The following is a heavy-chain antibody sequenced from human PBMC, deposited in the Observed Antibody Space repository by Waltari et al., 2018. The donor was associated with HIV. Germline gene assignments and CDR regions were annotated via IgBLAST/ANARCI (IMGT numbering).Heavy chain of an antibody. CDR3: ASPSSMTGHEQQLLHGY. CDR1: GLTFSSYA. Sequence: EVQLVESGGGLVQPGGSLRLSCAASGLTFSSYAMSWVRQAPGKGLEWVSAISGSGGSTYYADSVKGRFTISRDNSKNTLYLQMNSLRAEDTAVYYCASPSSMTGHEQQLLHGYWGQGTLVTVSS. D-gene: IGHD6-13*01. CDR2: ISGSGGST. V-gene: IGHV3-23*04. J-gene: IGHJ4*02.